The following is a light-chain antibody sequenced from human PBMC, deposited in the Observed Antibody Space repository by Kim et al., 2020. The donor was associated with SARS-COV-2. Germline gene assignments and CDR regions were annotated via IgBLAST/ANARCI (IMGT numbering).Light chain of an antibody. J-gene: IGKJ5*01. Sequence: EIVLTQSPATLSLSPGERATLSCGASQSVTNRYVAWYQQKPGLAPRLLIYNAVARATGIPDRFSGSGSGTDFTLSINRLEPEDFAVYFCQQYGTSPITFGQGTRLEIK. CDR2: NAV. V-gene: IGKV3D-20*01. CDR1: QSVTNRY. CDR3: QQYGTSPIT.